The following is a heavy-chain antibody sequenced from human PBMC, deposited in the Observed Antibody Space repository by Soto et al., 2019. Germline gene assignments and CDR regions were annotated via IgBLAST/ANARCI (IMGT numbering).Heavy chain of an antibody. CDR2: ISSSSSYI. Sequence: PGGSLRLSCAASGFTFSSYSMNWVRQAPGKGLEWVSSISSSSSYIYYADSVKGRFTISRDNAKNSLYLQMNSLRAEDTAVYYCARRADCSGGSCYSNWYFDLWGRGTLVTVSS. V-gene: IGHV3-21*01. CDR3: ARRADCSGGSCYSNWYFDL. J-gene: IGHJ2*01. D-gene: IGHD2-15*01. CDR1: GFTFSSYS.